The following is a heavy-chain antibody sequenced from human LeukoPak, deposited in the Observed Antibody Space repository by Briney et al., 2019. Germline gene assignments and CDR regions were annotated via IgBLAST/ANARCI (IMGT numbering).Heavy chain of an antibody. D-gene: IGHD3-16*02. J-gene: IGHJ4*02. CDR1: GFTFSSYG. CDR3: AKGMITCGGVIVTSLLLDY. Sequence: GGSLRLSCAASGFTFSSYGMHWVRQAPGKGLEWVAFIRYDGSNKYYADSVKGRFTISRDNSKNTLYLQMNSLRADDTAVYYCAKGMITCGGVIVTSLLLDYWGQGTLVTVSS. CDR2: IRYDGSNK. V-gene: IGHV3-30*02.